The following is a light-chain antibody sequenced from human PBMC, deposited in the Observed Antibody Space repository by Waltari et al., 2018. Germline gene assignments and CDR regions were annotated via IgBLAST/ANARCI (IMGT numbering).Light chain of an antibody. Sequence: IVLTQSPGTLSLSPGDRASLSCKASQSLGTNYLAWYQPKPGQAPRLLTDAASSQAAGIPDRFSGSGSGTDFTLTISRLEPEDFAVYYCQQYASSVLYTFGQGTKLEIK. CDR1: QSLGTNY. CDR3: QQYASSVLYT. CDR2: AAS. V-gene: IGKV3-20*01. J-gene: IGKJ2*01.